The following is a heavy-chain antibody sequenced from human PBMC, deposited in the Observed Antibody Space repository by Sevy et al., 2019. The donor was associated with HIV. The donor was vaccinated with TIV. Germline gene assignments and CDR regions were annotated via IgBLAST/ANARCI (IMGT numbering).Heavy chain of an antibody. CDR1: GYTFTNYH. Sequence: ASVKVSCKASGYTFTNYHITWVRQAPGQGLEWMGWITPNNGNTNYGERLRGRVTMTTDTSTSTAYMELRSLRSDDTAVYYCARAPSGSQGPGQYFHHWGQGTLVTVSS. V-gene: IGHV1-18*01. D-gene: IGHD1-26*01. J-gene: IGHJ1*01. CDR2: ITPNNGNT. CDR3: ARAPSGSQGPGQYFHH.